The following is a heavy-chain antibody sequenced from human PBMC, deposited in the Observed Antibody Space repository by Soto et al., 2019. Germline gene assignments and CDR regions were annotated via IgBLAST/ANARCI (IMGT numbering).Heavy chain of an antibody. J-gene: IGHJ4*02. CDR2: IYHSGST. D-gene: IGHD3-22*01. V-gene: IGHV4-30-2*01. CDR3: ARGGYYYDSSGQINIFDY. Sequence: QLQLQESGSGLVKPSQTLSLTCAVSGGSISSGGYSWSWIRQPPGKGLEWIGYIYHSGSTYYNPSLKSRVTISVDRSKNQFSLKLSSVTAADTAVYYCARGGYYYDSSGQINIFDYWGQGTLVTVSS. CDR1: GGSISSGGYS.